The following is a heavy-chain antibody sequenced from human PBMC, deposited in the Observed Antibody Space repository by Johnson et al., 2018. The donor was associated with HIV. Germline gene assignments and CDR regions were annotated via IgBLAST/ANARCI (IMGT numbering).Heavy chain of an antibody. J-gene: IGHJ3*02. CDR2: IRYDGRNQ. D-gene: IGHD1-26*01. Sequence: QVRLVESGGGVVQPGGSLRLSCAASGFTLNSHGMHWVRQAPGKGLEWVAFIRYDGRNQYYADSVTGGFTLSRAHSKNPLYRQRNSLRAEDTAVYYCAKGRSGAGGAFDIWGQGTMVTVSS. V-gene: IGHV3-30*02. CDR3: AKGRSGAGGAFDI. CDR1: GFTLNSHG.